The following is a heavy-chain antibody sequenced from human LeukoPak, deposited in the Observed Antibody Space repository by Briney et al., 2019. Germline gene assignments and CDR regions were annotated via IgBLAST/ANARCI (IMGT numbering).Heavy chain of an antibody. D-gene: IGHD3-10*01. CDR1: GYTFTSYG. J-gene: IGHJ6*03. Sequence: ASVKVSCKASGYTFTSYGISWVRQAPGQGLEWMGWISAYNGNTNYAQKLQGRVTMTTDTSTSTAYMELRSLRSDDTAVYYCAGGIRGNYYYYMDVWGKGTTVTVSS. CDR2: ISAYNGNT. CDR3: AGGIRGNYYYYMDV. V-gene: IGHV1-18*01.